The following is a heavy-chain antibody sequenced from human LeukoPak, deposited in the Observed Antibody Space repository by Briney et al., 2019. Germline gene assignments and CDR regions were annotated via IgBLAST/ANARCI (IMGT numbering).Heavy chain of an antibody. CDR3: ARIYLKMASAS. CDR1: GFTFTSYW. Sequence: GGSLRLSCSASGFTFTSYWMSWVRQAPGKGLEWVANIKEDGSEKYYVDSVKGGFTISRDNAKNSVSLQMNSLRAEDTAVYYCARIYLKMASASWGQGTLVTVSS. CDR2: IKEDGSEK. D-gene: IGHD2-8*01. J-gene: IGHJ5*02. V-gene: IGHV3-7*01.